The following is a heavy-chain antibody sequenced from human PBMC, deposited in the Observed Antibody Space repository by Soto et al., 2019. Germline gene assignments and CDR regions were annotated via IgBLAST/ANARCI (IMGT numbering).Heavy chain of an antibody. CDR3: ARAPPGPSPRWVL. CDR2: IYPTGTT. D-gene: IGHD3-10*01. V-gene: IGHV4-30-2*06. CDR1: GGSISSGGYS. J-gene: IGHJ6*02. Sequence: QLQLRESGSGLVKPSETLSLTCTVSGGSISSGGYSWSWIRQSPEKGLEWIGCIYPTGTTYYHPSPKSRVTISVDTSRNQFSLNLTSVTAADTAVYYCARAPPGPSPRWVLWGQGTTVTVSS.